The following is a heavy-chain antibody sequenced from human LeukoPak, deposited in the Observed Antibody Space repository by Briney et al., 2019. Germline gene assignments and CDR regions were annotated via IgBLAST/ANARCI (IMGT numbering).Heavy chain of an antibody. V-gene: IGHV4-59*08. CDR1: GGSISSYY. D-gene: IGHD6-19*01. CDR2: IYYSGST. CDR3: AGTTGYSSGWYNY. Sequence: SETLSLTCTVSGGSISSYYWSWIRQPPGKGLEWIGYIYYSGSTNYNPSLKGRVTISVDTSKNQFSLKLSSVTAADTAVYYCAGTTGYSSGWYNYWGQGTLVTVSS. J-gene: IGHJ4*02.